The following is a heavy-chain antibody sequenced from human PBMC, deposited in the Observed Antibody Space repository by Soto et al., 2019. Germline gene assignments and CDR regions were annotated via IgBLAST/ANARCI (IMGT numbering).Heavy chain of an antibody. D-gene: IGHD2-2*01. Sequence: QVQLVQSGTEVKKPGSSVKVSCKASGGTLSNNAISWVRQAPGQGLEWMVGIIPLSATTNYAQKFQGRVTITADRSTSTADTELTRLTSEDTAVYYCARGFYYRGIVVVPAANPWYYGMDVWGQGTTVTVSS. CDR1: GGTLSNNA. V-gene: IGHV1-69*06. CDR2: IIPLSATT. CDR3: ARGFYYRGIVVVPAANPWYYGMDV. J-gene: IGHJ6*02.